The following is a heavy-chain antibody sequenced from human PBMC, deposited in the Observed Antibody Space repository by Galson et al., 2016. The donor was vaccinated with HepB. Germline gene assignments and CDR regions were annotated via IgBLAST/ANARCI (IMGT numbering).Heavy chain of an antibody. J-gene: IGHJ5*02. CDR3: AREYIGGFDP. CDR1: GYSFGSYW. D-gene: IGHD3-16*01. Sequence: QSGAEVKKPGESLKISCRGPGYSFGSYWIGWVRQMPGKGLEWMGIIYPGDFDIRYGPSFQGQVTISVDKSISTAYLQWSSLTASDTAIYYCAREYIGGFDPWGQGTLVSVSS. CDR2: IYPGDFDI. V-gene: IGHV5-51*01.